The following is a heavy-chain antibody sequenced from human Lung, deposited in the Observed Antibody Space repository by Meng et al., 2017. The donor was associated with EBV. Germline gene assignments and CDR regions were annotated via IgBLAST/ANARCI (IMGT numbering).Heavy chain of an antibody. D-gene: IGHD5-24*01. V-gene: IGHV3-48*04. CDR2: ISSSGNTI. CDR3: AREGGRDGYNFIAY. Sequence: EVQVMESGGVLVQPGGVLRRSCAASGFTLSRFWVHWMRQAPGKGLEWVSYISSSGNTIYYADSVKGRFTISRDNAKNSLYLQMNSLRAEDTALYYCAREGGRDGYNFIAYWGQRTLVTVAS. J-gene: IGHJ4*02. CDR1: GFTLSRFW.